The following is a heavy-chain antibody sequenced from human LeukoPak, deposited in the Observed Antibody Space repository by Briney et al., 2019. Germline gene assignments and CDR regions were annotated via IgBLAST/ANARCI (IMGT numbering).Heavy chain of an antibody. J-gene: IGHJ4*02. V-gene: IGHV3-30*18. D-gene: IGHD3-10*01. CDR1: GFTFSSYG. CDR3: AKDHSITSRSIDY. Sequence: GGSLRLSCAASGFTFSSYGMHWVRQAPGKGLEWVAVISYDGSNKYYADSVKGRFTISRDNSKNTLYLQMNSLRAEDTAVYYCAKDHSITSRSIDYWGQGTPVTVSS. CDR2: ISYDGSNK.